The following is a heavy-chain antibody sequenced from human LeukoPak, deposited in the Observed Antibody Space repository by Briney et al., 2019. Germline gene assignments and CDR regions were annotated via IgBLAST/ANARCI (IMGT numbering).Heavy chain of an antibody. CDR2: IYSGGST. CDR1: GFTVSSNY. Sequence: GGSLRLSCAASGFTVSSNYMSWVRQAPGKGLVWVSVIYSGGSTYYADYVKGRFTISRDNSKNTLYLQMNSLRAEDTAIYYCSRDRSDAISWYAGSHWGQGTLVTVSS. D-gene: IGHD6-13*01. CDR3: SRDRSDAISWYAGSH. V-gene: IGHV3-53*01. J-gene: IGHJ4*02.